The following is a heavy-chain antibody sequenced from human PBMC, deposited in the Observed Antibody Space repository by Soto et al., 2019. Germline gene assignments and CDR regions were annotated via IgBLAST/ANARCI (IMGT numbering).Heavy chain of an antibody. J-gene: IGHJ4*02. V-gene: IGHV1-8*01. CDR1: GYTFTSYD. CDR2: MNPNSGNT. Sequence: QVQLVQSGAEVKKPGASVKVSCKASGYTFTSYDINWVRQATGQGLEWMGWMNPNSGNTGYAQKFQGRVTKTRETSLTTAYKELRSLRSEDTAVYYSAEGKSLENWGQGSLVTVYS. CDR3: AEGKSLEN.